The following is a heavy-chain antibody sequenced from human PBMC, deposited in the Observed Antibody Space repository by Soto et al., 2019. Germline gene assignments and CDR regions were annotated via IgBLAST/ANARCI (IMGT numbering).Heavy chain of an antibody. CDR3: ARGTRYDFWSGYYGPPPTWFDP. CDR2: FDPEDGET. J-gene: IGHJ5*02. D-gene: IGHD3-3*01. Sequence: ASVKVSCKVSGYTLTELSMHWVRQAPGKGLEWMGGFDPEDGETIYAQKFQGRVTMTEDTSTDTAYMELSSLRSEDTAVYYCARGTRYDFWSGYYGPPPTWFDPWGQGTLVTVSS. CDR1: GYTLTELS. V-gene: IGHV1-24*01.